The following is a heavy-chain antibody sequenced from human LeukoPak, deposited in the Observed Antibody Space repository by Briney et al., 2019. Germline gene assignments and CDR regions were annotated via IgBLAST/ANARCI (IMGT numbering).Heavy chain of an antibody. D-gene: IGHD4-17*01. CDR3: AREYGDCFDY. J-gene: IGHJ4*02. V-gene: IGHV1-18*04. Sequence: ASVKVSCKASGYTFTSYYMHWVRQAPGQGLEWMGWISAYNGNTNYAQKLQGRVTMTTDTSTSTAYMELRSLRSDDTAVYYCAREYGDCFDYWGQGTLVTVSS. CDR2: ISAYNGNT. CDR1: GYTFTSYY.